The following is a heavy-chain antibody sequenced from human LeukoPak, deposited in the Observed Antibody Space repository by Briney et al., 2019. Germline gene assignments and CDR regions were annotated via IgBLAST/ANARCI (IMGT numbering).Heavy chain of an antibody. Sequence: SETLSLTCTVSGGSISSYYWSWIRQPPGKGLGWIGYIYYTGSTNYNPSLKSRVTISVDTSKNQFSLKLSSVTAADTAVYYCARDKSLWGAFDIWGQGTMVTVSS. V-gene: IGHV4-59*01. CDR3: ARDKSLWGAFDI. CDR2: IYYTGST. J-gene: IGHJ3*02. CDR1: GGSISSYY. D-gene: IGHD3-10*01.